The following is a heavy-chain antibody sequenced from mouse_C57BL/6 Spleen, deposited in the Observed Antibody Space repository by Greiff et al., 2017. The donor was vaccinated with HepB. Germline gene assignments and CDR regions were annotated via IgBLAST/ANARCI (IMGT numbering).Heavy chain of an antibody. Sequence: QVQLQQSGAELVRPGASVTLSCKASGYTFTDYEMHWVKQTPVHGLEWIGAIDPETGGTAYNQKFKGKAILTADKFSSTAYMELRSLTSEDSAVYYCTRSMDYWGQGTSVTVSS. J-gene: IGHJ4*01. CDR3: TRSMDY. V-gene: IGHV1-15*01. CDR1: GYTFTDYE. CDR2: IDPETGGT.